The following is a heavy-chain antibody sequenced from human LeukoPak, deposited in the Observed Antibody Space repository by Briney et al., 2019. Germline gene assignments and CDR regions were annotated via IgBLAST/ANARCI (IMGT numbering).Heavy chain of an antibody. J-gene: IGHJ4*02. CDR1: GFTFSSYG. D-gene: IGHD3-3*01. Sequence: GGSLRLSCAASGFTFSSYGMHWVRQAPAKGLEGVAFVRYDGSNKYYADSVKGRFTISRDNSKNTLYLQMNSLRAEDTAVYYCAKDRVIDYWGQGTLVTVSS. CDR2: VRYDGSNK. V-gene: IGHV3-30*02. CDR3: AKDRVIDY.